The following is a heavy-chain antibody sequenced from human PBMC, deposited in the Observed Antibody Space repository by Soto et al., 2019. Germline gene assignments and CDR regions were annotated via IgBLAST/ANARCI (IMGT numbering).Heavy chain of an antibody. J-gene: IGHJ4*02. CDR3: AKGWGGSTSCPSQCEY. CDR1: GFTFSESA. V-gene: IGHV3-23*01. Sequence: EVQLLESGGGLVQPGGSLRLSCAASGFTFSESAMGWVRQAPGKGLEWVSGITKSGSNTYYPDSVRGRFTISRDNSQDTLYLQLNSQRAEDTAVYYCAKGWGGSTSCPSQCEYWGQGTLVTVSS. D-gene: IGHD2-2*01. CDR2: ITKSGSNT.